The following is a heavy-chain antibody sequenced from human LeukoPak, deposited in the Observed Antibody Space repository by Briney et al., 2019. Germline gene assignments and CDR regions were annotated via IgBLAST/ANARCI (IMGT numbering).Heavy chain of an antibody. Sequence: QTGGSLRLSCAASGFTFSSYAMHWVRQAPGKGLEWVAVISYDGSNKYYADSVKGRFTISRDNSKNTLYLQMNSLRAEDTAVYYCARVRWSMITFGGVIAPFDYWGQGTLVTVSS. CDR2: ISYDGSNK. D-gene: IGHD3-16*02. CDR1: GFTFSSYA. CDR3: ARVRWSMITFGGVIAPFDY. J-gene: IGHJ4*02. V-gene: IGHV3-30-3*01.